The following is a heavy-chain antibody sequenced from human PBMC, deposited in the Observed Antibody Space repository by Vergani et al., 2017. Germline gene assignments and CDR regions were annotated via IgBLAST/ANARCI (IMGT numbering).Heavy chain of an antibody. CDR2: ISLTGTT. CDR1: GGSINSELHY. CDR3: ARSSTRIFDSIVVVTAPYYFDY. V-gene: IGHV4-61*02. Sequence: QVQLQESGPGLVKSSQTLSLTCTVSGGSINSELHYWSWVRQPAGKGLEWIGRISLTGTTSYNPSLKSRLTMSIDTSKNQFALKLRSVTAADTAVYYCARSSTRIFDSIVVVTAPYYFDYWGQGTLVTVSS. D-gene: IGHD2-21*02. J-gene: IGHJ4*02.